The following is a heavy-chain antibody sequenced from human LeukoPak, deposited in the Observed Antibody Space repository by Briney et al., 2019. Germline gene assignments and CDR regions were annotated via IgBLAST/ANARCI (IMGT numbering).Heavy chain of an antibody. Sequence: GGSLRVSCLASVFTFIGYAMHWVRQAPGKRLEYVSAISSNGGSTYYADSVKGRSTISRDNSKNTMDLQMSSLRGDDTAVYYCVKAEYSYGYFSFDYWGQGTLVTVSS. CDR1: VFTFIGYA. V-gene: IGHV3-64D*06. J-gene: IGHJ4*02. CDR2: ISSNGGST. D-gene: IGHD5-18*01. CDR3: VKAEYSYGYFSFDY.